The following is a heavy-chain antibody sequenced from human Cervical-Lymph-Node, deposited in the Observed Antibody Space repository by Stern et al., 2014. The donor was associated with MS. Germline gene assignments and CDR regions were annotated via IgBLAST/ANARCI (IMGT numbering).Heavy chain of an antibody. CDR3: ARYRGTFYFDN. Sequence: QVQLGQSGAEVKRPGSSVRVSCKASGGTFSTYSISWARQAPGQGLEGMGGFILIFGTVNFVQKFQGRLTMSADKSTRSVYLDLNSLRSEDTAMYYCARYRGTFYFDNWGQGTLVTVSS. J-gene: IGHJ4*02. D-gene: IGHD1-1*01. V-gene: IGHV1-69*06. CDR2: FILIFGTV. CDR1: GGTFSTYS.